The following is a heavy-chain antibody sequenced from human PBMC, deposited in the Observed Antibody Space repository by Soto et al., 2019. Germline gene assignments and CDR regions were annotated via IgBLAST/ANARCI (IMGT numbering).Heavy chain of an antibody. D-gene: IGHD6-19*01. J-gene: IGHJ5*02. CDR1: GFTFSSYG. CDR2: ISYDGRKE. Sequence: SLRLSCAASGFTFSSYGMHWVRQAPGKGLEWVAFISYDGRKEYYAESEKGRFTISRDNSKNTLFLQMSRLREDDTAVYYCAKSIAVAAGWFDPWGQGXLVTVSS. CDR3: AKSIAVAAGWFDP. V-gene: IGHV3-30*18.